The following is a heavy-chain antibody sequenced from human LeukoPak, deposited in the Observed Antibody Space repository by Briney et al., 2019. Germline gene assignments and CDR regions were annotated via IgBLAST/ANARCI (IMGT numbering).Heavy chain of an antibody. Sequence: SETLSLTCAVYGGSFSGYYWSWIRQPPGKGLEWIGEINHSGSTNYNPSLKSRVTISVDTSKNQFSLKLSSVTAADTAVYYCARVGSYLVPLHYYYYYYMDVWGKGTTVTISS. CDR3: ARVGSYLVPLHYYYYYYMDV. V-gene: IGHV4-34*01. J-gene: IGHJ6*03. D-gene: IGHD3-16*02. CDR2: INHSGST. CDR1: GGSFSGYY.